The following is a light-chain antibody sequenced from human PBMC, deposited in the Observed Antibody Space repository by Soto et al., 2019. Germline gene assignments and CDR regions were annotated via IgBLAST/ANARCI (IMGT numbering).Light chain of an antibody. CDR1: SSNIGARYD. V-gene: IGLV1-40*01. Sequence: QAVVTQPPSVSGAPGQRVTISCTGSSSNIGARYDVHWYQQLPGTAPKLLIYGNNNRPSGVPGRFSGSKSGTSASLAITGLQAEDEADYYCQSYDSSLSGSYVFGTGTKLTVL. J-gene: IGLJ1*01. CDR3: QSYDSSLSGSYV. CDR2: GNN.